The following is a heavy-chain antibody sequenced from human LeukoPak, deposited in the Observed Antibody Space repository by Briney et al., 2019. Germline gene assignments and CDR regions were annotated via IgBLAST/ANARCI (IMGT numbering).Heavy chain of an antibody. J-gene: IGHJ4*02. Sequence: SETLSLTCTVSGGSLSSYFWSWIRQPPGKGLEWFGNIYSTGGTSYNPSLKSRVTISVDTSKKQFSLRVSSVTAADTAVYYCARDGGGTSRPFDYWGQGTPVTVSS. CDR2: IYSTGGT. CDR1: GGSLSSYF. V-gene: IGHV4-59*01. CDR3: ARDGGGTSRPFDY. D-gene: IGHD2-2*01.